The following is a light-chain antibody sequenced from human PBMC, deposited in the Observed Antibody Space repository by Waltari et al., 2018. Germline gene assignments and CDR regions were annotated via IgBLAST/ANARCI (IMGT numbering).Light chain of an antibody. V-gene: IGLV2-14*03. CDR2: DLN. CDR3: SSYTTSSTLV. CDR1: NSDIGGYNL. Sequence: QSALTQPASVSGSPGQSITISCTGTNSDIGGYNLVSWYQQHPGTAPKLMIYDLNKRPSGVSNRFSASKSGKTASLTISGLQAEDEANYYCSSYTTSSTLVFGGGTKVTVL. J-gene: IGLJ2*01.